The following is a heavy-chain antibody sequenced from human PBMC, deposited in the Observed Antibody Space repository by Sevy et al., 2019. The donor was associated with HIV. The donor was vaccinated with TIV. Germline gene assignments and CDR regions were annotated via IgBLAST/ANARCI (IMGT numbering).Heavy chain of an antibody. CDR3: AKKGDYYDSSGYYSWYYYYGMDV. Sequence: GGSLRLSCAASGFTFSSYAMSWVRQAPGKGLEWVSAIGGSGGSTYYADSVKGRFTISRDNSKNTLYLQMNSLRAEDTAVYYCAKKGDYYDSSGYYSWYYYYGMDVWGQGTTVTVSS. CDR1: GFTFSSYA. V-gene: IGHV3-23*01. D-gene: IGHD3-22*01. CDR2: IGGSGGST. J-gene: IGHJ6*02.